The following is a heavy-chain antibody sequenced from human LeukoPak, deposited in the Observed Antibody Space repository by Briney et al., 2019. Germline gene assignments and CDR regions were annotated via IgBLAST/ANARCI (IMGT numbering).Heavy chain of an antibody. CDR1: GFTFSSYA. CDR3: AKGLRTGVGPYMGYHYYMDV. D-gene: IGHD3-16*01. J-gene: IGHJ6*03. V-gene: IGHV3-23*01. CDR2: ISGSGGDT. Sequence: GGSLRLSCAASGFTFSSYAMSWVRQAPRKGLEWVSAISGSGGDTYYADSVKGRFTISRDNSYNTVSLQMNSLRDEDTGVYYCAKGLRTGVGPYMGYHYYMDVWGKGATVTVSS.